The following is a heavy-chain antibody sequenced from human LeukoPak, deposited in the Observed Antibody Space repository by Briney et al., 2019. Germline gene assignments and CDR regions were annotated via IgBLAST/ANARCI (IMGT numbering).Heavy chain of an antibody. CDR1: GFTFTSYS. CDR3: AKGGKWDVTPFDY. Sequence: PGGSLRPSCAASGFTFTSYSMNWVRQAPGKGLEWVSTISGGGGSTYYADSVKGRFTISRDNSKNTLYLQVNGLRAEDTAVYYCAKGGKWDVTPFDYWGQGTLVTVSS. J-gene: IGHJ4*02. D-gene: IGHD1-26*01. V-gene: IGHV3-23*01. CDR2: ISGGGGST.